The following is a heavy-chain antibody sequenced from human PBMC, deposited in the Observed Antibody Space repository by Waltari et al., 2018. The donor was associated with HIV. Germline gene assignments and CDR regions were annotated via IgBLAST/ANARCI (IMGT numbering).Heavy chain of an antibody. CDR1: GYTLTELS. V-gene: IGHV1-24*01. Sequence: QVQLVQSGAEVKKPGASVKVSCKVSGYTLTELSMHWVRQAPGKGLEWMGGFDPGDGETIYGQKFQGRVTMTEDTSTDTAYMELSSLRSEDTAVYYCATVGPMVRGVIGYYYYGMDVWGQGTTVTVSS. CDR3: ATVGPMVRGVIGYYYYGMDV. CDR2: FDPGDGET. D-gene: IGHD3-10*01. J-gene: IGHJ6*02.